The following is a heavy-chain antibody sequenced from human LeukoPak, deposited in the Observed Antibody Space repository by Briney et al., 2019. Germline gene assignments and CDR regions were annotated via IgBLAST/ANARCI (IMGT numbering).Heavy chain of an antibody. CDR2: FDPEDGET. V-gene: IGHV1-24*01. CDR3: ATDGSGAEWGGWFDP. Sequence: ASVKVSCKVSGYTLTELSVHWVRQAPGKGLEWMGGFDPEDGETIYAQKFQGRVTMTEDTSTDTAYMELSSLRSEDTAVYYCATDGSGAEWGGWFDPWGQGTLVTVSS. CDR1: GYTLTELS. D-gene: IGHD6-19*01. J-gene: IGHJ5*02.